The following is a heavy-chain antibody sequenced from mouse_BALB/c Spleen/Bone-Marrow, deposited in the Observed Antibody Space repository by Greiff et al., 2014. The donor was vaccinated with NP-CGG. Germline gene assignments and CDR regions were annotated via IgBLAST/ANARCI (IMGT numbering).Heavy chain of an antibody. J-gene: IGHJ2*01. D-gene: IGHD1-1*01. Sequence: VQLQQPGAELVRPGALVKLSCKASGFNIKDYYMHWVKQRPEQGLERIGWIDPENGNTIYDPKFQGKASITADTSSNTAYLQLSSLTSEDTAVYYCASYYGSSYDYFDYWGQGTTLTVSS. V-gene: IGHV14-1*02. CDR3: ASYYGSSYDYFDY. CDR2: IDPENGNT. CDR1: GFNIKDYY.